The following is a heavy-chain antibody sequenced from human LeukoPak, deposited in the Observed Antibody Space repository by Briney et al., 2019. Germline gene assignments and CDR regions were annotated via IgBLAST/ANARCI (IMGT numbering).Heavy chain of an antibody. CDR1: GFTVSSNF. D-gene: IGHD5-24*01. CDR3: ARDRGDGYTAPLDY. J-gene: IGHJ4*02. CDR2: IWYDGSNK. V-gene: IGHV3-33*08. Sequence: GGSLRLSCAASGFTVSSNFWTWVRRAPGKGLEWVAVIWYDGSNKYYADSVKGRFTISRDNSKNTLYLQMNSLRAEDTAVYYCARDRGDGYTAPLDYWGQGTLVTVSS.